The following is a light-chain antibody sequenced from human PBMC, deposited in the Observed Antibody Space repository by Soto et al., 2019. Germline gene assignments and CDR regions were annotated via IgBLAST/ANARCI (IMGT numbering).Light chain of an antibody. Sequence: DIQMTQSPSTLPASVGDRVTITCRASRSISNWLAWYRQKPGTAPKLLIYHASTLESGVPSRFSGSGSGREFTLTISSLQPDDFATYYCQQYNSYSFGQGTKVDIK. CDR2: HAS. V-gene: IGKV1-5*01. CDR3: QQYNSYS. CDR1: RSISNW. J-gene: IGKJ1*01.